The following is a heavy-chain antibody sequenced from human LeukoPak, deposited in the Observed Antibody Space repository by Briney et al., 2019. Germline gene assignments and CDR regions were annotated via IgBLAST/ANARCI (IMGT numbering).Heavy chain of an antibody. J-gene: IGHJ4*02. CDR3: ARGVLDFWSGYIPGY. V-gene: IGHV3-7*01. CDR2: IKQDGSEK. D-gene: IGHD3-3*01. Sequence: GGSLRLSCAASGVTFSSYWMSWVRQAPGKGLEWVANIKQDGSEKYYVDSVKGRFTISRDNAKNSLYLQMNSLRAEDTAVYYCARGVLDFWSGYIPGYWGQGTLVTVSS. CDR1: GVTFSSYW.